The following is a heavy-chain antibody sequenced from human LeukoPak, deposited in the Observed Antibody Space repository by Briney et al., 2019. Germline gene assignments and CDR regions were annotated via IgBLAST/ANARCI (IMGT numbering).Heavy chain of an antibody. CDR1: GFSLTSRGEG. D-gene: IGHD4-17*01. Sequence: SGPTLVKPTQTLTLTCSFSGFSLTSRGEGVGWIRQPPGKALEWLSLIYWDEDKRYSPSLRSRLTITRDTSKNQVVLTMTNMDPVDTATYYCAHLLYGDYYSSAMDVWGKGTTVTVSS. V-gene: IGHV2-5*02. J-gene: IGHJ6*03. CDR2: IYWDEDK. CDR3: AHLLYGDYYSSAMDV.